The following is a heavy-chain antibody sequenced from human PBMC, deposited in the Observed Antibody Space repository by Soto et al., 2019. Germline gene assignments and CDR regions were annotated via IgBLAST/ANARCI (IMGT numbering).Heavy chain of an antibody. CDR1: GGSINRERSD. CDR2: ISHNGIT. V-gene: IGHV4-31*03. D-gene: IGHD3-22*01. CDR3: ARGEIVMVD. Sequence: QVQLQESGPGLVKPSQTLSLNCTVSGGSINRERSDXXWIRXSPGRGLEWIGYISHNGITWYNPSLQSRVSISIDKSKDHFSLEVRSVTAADTAFYYCARGEIVMVDWGQGALVTVSS. J-gene: IGHJ4*02.